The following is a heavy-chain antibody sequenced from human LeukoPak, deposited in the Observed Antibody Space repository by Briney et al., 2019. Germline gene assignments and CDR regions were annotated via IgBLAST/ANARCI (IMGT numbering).Heavy chain of an antibody. CDR3: ARDLGDSSGDPRRWFDP. CDR2: IYDSGST. J-gene: IGHJ5*02. D-gene: IGHD3-22*01. Sequence: SETLSLTCTVSGGSIRSSYYYWGWIRQPPGKGLEWIGSIYDSGSTCYNPSLKSRVTISVDTSKNQFSLKLSSVTAADTAVYYCARDLGDSSGDPRRWFDPWGQGTLVTVSS. V-gene: IGHV4-39*07. CDR1: GGSIRSSYYY.